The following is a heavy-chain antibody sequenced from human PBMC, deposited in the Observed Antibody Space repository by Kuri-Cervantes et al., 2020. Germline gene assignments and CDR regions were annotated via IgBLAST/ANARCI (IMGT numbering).Heavy chain of an antibody. CDR1: GFTFAYYS. D-gene: IGHD3-10*01. Sequence: GESLKISCAASGFTFAYYSINWVRQAPGKGLEWVSYITRSSRIIYYADSVKGRFTISRDNAKNSLYLQMNSLRDEDTAVYYCARDLGRGYGMDVWGQGTTVTVSS. V-gene: IGHV3-48*02. CDR3: ARDLGRGYGMDV. J-gene: IGHJ6*02. CDR2: ITRSSRII.